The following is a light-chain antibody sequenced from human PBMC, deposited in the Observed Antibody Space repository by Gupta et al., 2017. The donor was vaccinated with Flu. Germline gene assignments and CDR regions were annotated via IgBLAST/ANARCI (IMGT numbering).Light chain of an antibody. V-gene: IGLV3-25*03. CDR2: KDS. CDR3: QSADSSGTYEV. J-gene: IGLJ3*02. CDR1: ALPKQY. Sequence: SYELTQSPSVSVSPGQTARITCSGDALPKQYAYWYQQKPGQAPVLVIYKDSERPSGIPERFSGSSSGTTVTLTISGVQADDEADYYCQSADSSGTYEVFGGGTKLTVL.